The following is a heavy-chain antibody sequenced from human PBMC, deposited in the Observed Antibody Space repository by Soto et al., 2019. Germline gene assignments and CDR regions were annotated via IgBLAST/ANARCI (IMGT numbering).Heavy chain of an antibody. CDR3: ARGKGRDVYYCVTATVNWFDA. Sequence: QVQLQQWGAGLLKPSETLSLTCVVYGGSFSGYHWNWIRQPPGKGLEWIGGIDHSGSTNYNPSLKSRVTISVDTSKNQFSLKLSSVTAADTAVYYCARGKGRDVYYCVTATVNWFDAWGQGTTVTVSS. J-gene: IGHJ5*01. CDR1: GGSFSGYH. CDR2: IDHSGST. D-gene: IGHD3-22*01. V-gene: IGHV4-34*01.